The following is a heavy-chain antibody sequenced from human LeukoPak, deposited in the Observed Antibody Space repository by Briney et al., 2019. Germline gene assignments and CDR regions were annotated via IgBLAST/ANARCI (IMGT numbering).Heavy chain of an antibody. J-gene: IGHJ4*02. D-gene: IGHD1-26*01. CDR1: GFTFSDYW. V-gene: IGHV3-7*05. CDR2: INRDGSGK. CDR3: ARDNSGPYN. Sequence: GGSLRLSCVASGFTFSDYWMSWVRQAPGKGLEWVANINRDGSGKYYVDSVKGRFTISRVNAKNSLFLQMNSLRVEDTAVYYCARDNSGPYNWGQGTLVTVSS.